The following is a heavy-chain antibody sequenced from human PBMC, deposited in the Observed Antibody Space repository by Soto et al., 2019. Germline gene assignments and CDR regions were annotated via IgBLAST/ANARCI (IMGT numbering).Heavy chain of an antibody. V-gene: IGHV1-69*02. J-gene: IGHJ6*03. D-gene: IGHD1-26*01. CDR2: IIPILGIA. Sequence: GASVKVSCKASGGTFSSYTISWVRQAPGQGLEWMGRIIPILGIANYAQKFQGRVTITADKSTSTAYMELSSLRSEDTAVYYRASWSLGPNLHMDVWGKGTTVTVSS. CDR1: GGTFSSYT. CDR3: ASWSLGPNLHMDV.